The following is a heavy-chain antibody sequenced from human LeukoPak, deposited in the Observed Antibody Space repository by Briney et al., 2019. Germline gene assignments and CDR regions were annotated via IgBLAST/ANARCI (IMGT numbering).Heavy chain of an antibody. CDR3: VGFWSGYPTPAFDI. D-gene: IGHD3-3*01. Sequence: GGSLRLSCAASGFTFSSYWMSWVRQAPGKGLEWVANIKQDGSEKYYVDSVKGRFTISRDNAKNSLYLQMNSLRAEDTAVYYCVGFWSGYPTPAFDIWGQGTMVTVSS. V-gene: IGHV3-7*01. CDR1: GFTFSSYW. J-gene: IGHJ3*02. CDR2: IKQDGSEK.